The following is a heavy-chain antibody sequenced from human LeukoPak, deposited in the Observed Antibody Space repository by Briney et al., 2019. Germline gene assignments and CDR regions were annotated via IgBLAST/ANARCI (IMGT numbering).Heavy chain of an antibody. V-gene: IGHV4-61*05. CDR1: GGSISSSSYY. CDR2: IYYSGST. D-gene: IGHD5-24*01. J-gene: IGHJ3*02. Sequence: PSETLSLTCTVSGGSISSSSYYWGWIRQPPGKGLEWIGYIYYSGSTNYNPSLKSRVTISVDTSKNQFSLKLNSVTAADTAVYYCARGEMATIEDAFDIWGQGTMVTVSS. CDR3: ARGEMATIEDAFDI.